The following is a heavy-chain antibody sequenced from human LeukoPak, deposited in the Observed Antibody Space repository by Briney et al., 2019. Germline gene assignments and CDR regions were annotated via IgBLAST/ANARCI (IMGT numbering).Heavy chain of an antibody. V-gene: IGHV4-38-2*02. CDR3: ARVVGYDYYYYMDV. Sequence: SETLSLTCTVSGYSISSGYYWGWIRQPPGRGLEWIGSIYHSGSTYYNPSLKSRVTISVDTSKNQFSLKVISVTAADTAVYYCARVVGYDYYYYMDVWGKGTTVTVSS. J-gene: IGHJ6*03. CDR2: IYHSGST. D-gene: IGHD2-2*01. CDR1: GYSISSGYY.